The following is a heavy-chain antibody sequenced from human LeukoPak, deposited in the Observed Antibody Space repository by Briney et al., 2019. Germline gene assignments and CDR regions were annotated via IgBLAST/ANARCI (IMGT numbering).Heavy chain of an antibody. CDR2: ISAYNGNT. D-gene: IGHD5-12*01. CDR1: VYTFTSYG. CDR3: AREVATIGPFDY. V-gene: IGHV1-18*01. J-gene: IGHJ4*02. Sequence: ASVKASFKASVYTFTSYGISWVRQAPGQGLEWMGWISAYNGNTNYAQKLQGRVTMTTDTSTSSAYMELRSLSSDDTAVYYCAREVATIGPFDYWGQGTLVTVSS.